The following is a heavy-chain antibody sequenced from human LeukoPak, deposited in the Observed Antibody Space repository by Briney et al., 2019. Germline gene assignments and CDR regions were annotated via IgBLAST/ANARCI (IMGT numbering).Heavy chain of an antibody. CDR2: YYYTGSS. J-gene: IGHJ2*01. CDR1: GYSISNHYY. D-gene: IGHD4-17*01. V-gene: IGHV4-38-2*02. Sequence: SETLSLTCTVSGYSISNHYYWGWWRQPPGKGLVWIGRYYYTGSSYYNPSLQSRVAISIDPSKNQFSLELAPVTAANTAVYYCASVTRSMARFFDLWGRGTRVIVPS. CDR3: ASVTRSMARFFDL.